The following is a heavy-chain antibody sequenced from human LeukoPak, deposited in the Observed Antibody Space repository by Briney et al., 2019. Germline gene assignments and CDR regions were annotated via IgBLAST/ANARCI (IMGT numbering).Heavy chain of an antibody. CDR2: IRYDGSNQ. D-gene: IGHD2-8*01. V-gene: IGHV3-30*02. CDR1: GFTFSNYG. Sequence: GGSLRLSCAASGFTFSNYGLHWVRQAPGKGLEWASFIRYDGSNQYYTDSVKGRFTISRDNSKSTLYLQMNSLRTEDTAMYYCAKGAPNLPDYWGQGTLVTVSS. J-gene: IGHJ4*02. CDR3: AKGAPNLPDY.